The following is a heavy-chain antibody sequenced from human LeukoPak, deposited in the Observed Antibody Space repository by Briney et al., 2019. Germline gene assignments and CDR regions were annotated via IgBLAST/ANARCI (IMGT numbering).Heavy chain of an antibody. D-gene: IGHD6-13*01. Sequence: PSEALSLTCTVSGGSISSYYWSWIRQPRGKGLEWIGYIYYSGSTNYNPSLKSRVTISVDTSKNQFSLKLSSVTAADPAVYYCARDPAAAYFDYWGQGTLVTVSS. CDR2: IYYSGST. V-gene: IGHV4-59*01. CDR1: GGSISSYY. J-gene: IGHJ4*02. CDR3: ARDPAAAYFDY.